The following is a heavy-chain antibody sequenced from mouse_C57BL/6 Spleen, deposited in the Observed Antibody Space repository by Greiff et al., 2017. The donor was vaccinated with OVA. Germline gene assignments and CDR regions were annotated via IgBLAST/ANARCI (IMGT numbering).Heavy chain of an antibody. D-gene: IGHD2-5*01. CDR3: ARDPYSNGAMDY. CDR1: GFTFSDYY. CDR2: INYDGSST. J-gene: IGHJ4*01. Sequence: EVKLVESEGGLVQPGSSMKLSCTASGFTFSDYYMAWVRQVPEKGLEWVANINYDGSSTYYLDSLKSRFIISRDNAKNILYLQMSSLKSEDTATYYCARDPYSNGAMDYWGQGTSVTVSS. V-gene: IGHV5-16*01.